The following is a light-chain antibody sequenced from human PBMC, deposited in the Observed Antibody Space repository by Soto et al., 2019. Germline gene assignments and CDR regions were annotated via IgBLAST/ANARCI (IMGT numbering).Light chain of an antibody. CDR3: QQYGGSRWT. Sequence: EIVLTQSPGTLSLSPGERATLSCRASQTVTSNYFAWYLQRPGQAPRLLIHGTSSRATGIPDRFSGSGSGTDFTLTISRLDPEDFAVYYCQQYGGSRWTFGQGTKVDIK. J-gene: IGKJ1*01. V-gene: IGKV3-20*01. CDR2: GTS. CDR1: QTVTSNY.